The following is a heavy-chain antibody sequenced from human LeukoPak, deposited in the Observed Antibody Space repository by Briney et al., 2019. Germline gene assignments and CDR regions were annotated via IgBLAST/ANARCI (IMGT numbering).Heavy chain of an antibody. CDR1: GYTFTSYA. Sequence: SVKGSCKASGYTFTSYAMNWVRQAPGQGLEWMGGIIPIFGTANYAQKFQGRVTITADESTSTAYMELSSLRSEDTAVYYCARGVLRYFDWLLGYFDYWGQGTLVTVSS. CDR3: ARGVLRYFDWLLGYFDY. CDR2: IIPIFGTA. J-gene: IGHJ4*02. D-gene: IGHD3-9*01. V-gene: IGHV1-69*13.